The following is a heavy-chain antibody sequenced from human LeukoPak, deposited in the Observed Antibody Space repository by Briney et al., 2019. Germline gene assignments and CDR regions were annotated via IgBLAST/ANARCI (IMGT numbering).Heavy chain of an antibody. CDR2: IIPIFGTA. CDR3: ARTSVTTGRYYFDY. V-gene: IGHV1-69*05. Sequence: EASVKVSCKASGYTFTSYGISWVRQAPGQGLEWMGGIIPIFGTANYAQKFQGRVTITTDESTSTAYMELSSLRSEDTAVYYCARTSVTTGRYYFDYWGQGTLVTVSS. D-gene: IGHD4-17*01. CDR1: GYTFTSYG. J-gene: IGHJ4*02.